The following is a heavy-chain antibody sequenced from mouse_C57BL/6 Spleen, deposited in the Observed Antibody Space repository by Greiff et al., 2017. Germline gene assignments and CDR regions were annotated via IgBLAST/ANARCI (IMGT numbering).Heavy chain of an antibody. Sequence: VQLQQPGAELVRPGSSVKLSCKASGYTFTSYWMDWVKQRPGQGLEWIGNIYPSDSETHYNQKFKDKATLTVDKSSSTAYMQLSSLTSEDSAVYYCARDITTVADYWGQGTTLTVSS. V-gene: IGHV1-61*01. CDR2: IYPSDSET. D-gene: IGHD1-1*01. CDR1: GYTFTSYW. J-gene: IGHJ2*01. CDR3: ARDITTVADY.